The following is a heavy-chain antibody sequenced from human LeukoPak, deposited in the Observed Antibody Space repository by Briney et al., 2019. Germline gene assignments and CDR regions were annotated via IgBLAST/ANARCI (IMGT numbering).Heavy chain of an antibody. D-gene: IGHD5/OR15-5a*01. J-gene: IGHJ4*02. Sequence: GGSLRHSRVASGFTFISYGMHGVRPAPGKGLAGVAFIRYDGTNEYYADSVKGRFTISRDNSKNTLYLQMNSLRAEDMGVYYCAKDRETSTNIFDCWGQGTLVTVSS. V-gene: IGHV3-30*02. CDR3: AKDRETSTNIFDC. CDR1: GFTFISYG. CDR2: IRYDGTNE.